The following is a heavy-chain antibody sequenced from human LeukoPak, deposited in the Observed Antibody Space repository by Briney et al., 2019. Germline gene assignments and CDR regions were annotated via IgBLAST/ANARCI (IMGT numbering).Heavy chain of an antibody. D-gene: IGHD6-13*01. CDR3: ARDIGGSSSWYTFDH. CDR1: GFSFSSYW. CDR2: INSDGSST. V-gene: IGHV3-74*01. Sequence: EPGGSLRLSCAASGFSFSSYWMHWVRQAPGKGLVWVSRINSDGSSTSYADSAKGRFTISRDNAKNTLYLQMNSLRAEDTAVYYCARDIGGSSSWYTFDHWGQGTLVTVSS. J-gene: IGHJ5*02.